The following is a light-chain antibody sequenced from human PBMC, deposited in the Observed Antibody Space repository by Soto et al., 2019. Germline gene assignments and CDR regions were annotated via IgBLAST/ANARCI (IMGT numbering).Light chain of an antibody. CDR3: QQYGSSPPMYT. J-gene: IGKJ2*01. CDR1: QSVSSSY. V-gene: IGKV3-20*01. CDR2: GAS. Sequence: EIVLTQSPGTLSLSPGERATLSCRASQSVSSSYLAWYQQKPGQAPRLLIYGASSRATGIPDRFSGSGSGTDFTLTISRLEPEDFAVYDCQQYGSSPPMYTFGQGTQLEIK.